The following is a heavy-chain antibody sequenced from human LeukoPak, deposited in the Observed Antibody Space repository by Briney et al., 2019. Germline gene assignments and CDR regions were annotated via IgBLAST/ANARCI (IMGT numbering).Heavy chain of an antibody. CDR1: GASISSSSSY. V-gene: IGHV4-39*01. CDR3: ARTTDASITAH. J-gene: IGHJ4*02. D-gene: IGHD6-6*01. CDR2: ISYSGST. Sequence: SETLSLTCTVSGASISSSSSYWGWIRQPPRKGLEWIGSISYSGSTYYNPSLKSRVTISVDTSKSQVSLRLSSVTASETAVYFCARTTDASITAHWGQGTRVTVSS.